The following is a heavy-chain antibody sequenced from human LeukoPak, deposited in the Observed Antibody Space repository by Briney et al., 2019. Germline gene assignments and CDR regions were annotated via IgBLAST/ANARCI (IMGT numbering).Heavy chain of an antibody. CDR3: ARAYYSTSWFPH. CDR2: INHSGST. D-gene: IGHD3-10*01. CDR1: GGSFSGYY. J-gene: IGHJ5*02. V-gene: IGHV4-34*01. Sequence: SETLSLTCAVYGGSFSGYYWSWIRQPPGKGLEWIGEINHSGSTNYNPSLKSRVTISVDTSKNQFSLELRSVTAADTAVYYCARAYYSTSWFPHWGQGALVTVSS.